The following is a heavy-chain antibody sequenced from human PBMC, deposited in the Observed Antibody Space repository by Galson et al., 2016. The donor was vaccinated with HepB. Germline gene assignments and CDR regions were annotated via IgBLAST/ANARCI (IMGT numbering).Heavy chain of an antibody. Sequence: SLRLSCAASGFTFSSYWMHWVRQAPGKGLEWVSVIYSSGSTYYADSVKGRFTFSRDNSKNTLYLQMNSLRAEDTAVYYCARAWGNYGMDVWGQGTTVTVSS. CDR3: ARAWGNYGMDV. CDR1: GFTFSSYW. CDR2: IYSSGST. J-gene: IGHJ6*02. V-gene: IGHV3-53*01. D-gene: IGHD7-27*01.